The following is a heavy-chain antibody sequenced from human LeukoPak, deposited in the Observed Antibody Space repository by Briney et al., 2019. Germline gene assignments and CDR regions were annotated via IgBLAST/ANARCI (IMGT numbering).Heavy chain of an antibody. CDR3: AKRGVVIRVILVGFHKEAHYFGS. Sequence: GGSLRLSCAVSGITLSNYGMSWVRQAPGKGLEWVAGISGSGGTTNYADSVKGRFTISRDNPKNTLFLHMNSLRADDTAVYFCAKRGVVIRVILVGFHKEAHYFGSWGQGALVTVSS. V-gene: IGHV3-23*01. D-gene: IGHD3-22*01. J-gene: IGHJ4*02. CDR1: GITLSNYG. CDR2: ISGSGGTT.